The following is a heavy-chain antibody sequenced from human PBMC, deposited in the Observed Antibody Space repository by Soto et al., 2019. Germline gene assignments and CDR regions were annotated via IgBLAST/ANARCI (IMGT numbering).Heavy chain of an antibody. CDR2: ISYDGSNK. D-gene: IGHD6-13*01. Sequence: GGSLRLSCAASGFTFSSYAMHWVRQSPGKGLEWVAVISYDGSNKYYADSVKGRFTISRDNSKNTLYLQMNSLRAEDTAVYYCARDSRSSSWLYYFDYWGQGTLVTVSS. V-gene: IGHV3-30-3*01. CDR3: ARDSRSSSWLYYFDY. J-gene: IGHJ4*02. CDR1: GFTFSSYA.